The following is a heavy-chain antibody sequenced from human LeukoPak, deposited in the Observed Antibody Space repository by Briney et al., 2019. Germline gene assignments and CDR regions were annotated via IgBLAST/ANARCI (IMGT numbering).Heavy chain of an antibody. CDR1: GGSISSSHYY. Sequence: SETLSLTCTVSGGSISSSHYYWGWIRQTPEKGLEWIGTIYYSGTTYYNPSLESRATISGDTSKNQFSLTLRSVTAADTAVYYCARQISDYYYYYIDVWGKGTTVTVSS. CDR3: ARQISDYYYYYIDV. D-gene: IGHD3-10*01. V-gene: IGHV4-39*01. CDR2: IYYSGTT. J-gene: IGHJ6*03.